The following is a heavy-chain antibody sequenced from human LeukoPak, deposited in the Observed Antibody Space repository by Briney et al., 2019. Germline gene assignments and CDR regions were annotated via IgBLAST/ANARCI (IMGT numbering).Heavy chain of an antibody. J-gene: IGHJ4*02. CDR1: GYTFTGFT. D-gene: IGHD2-8*01. Sequence: ASVKVSCKASGYTFTGFTIHWVRRAPGQRLEWMGWINTGNGNTKYSQKFQGRVTITRDITASTAYMELSSLRSEDTAIYYCARVNGYSFDYWGQGALVTVSS. V-gene: IGHV1-3*04. CDR3: ARVNGYSFDY. CDR2: INTGNGNT.